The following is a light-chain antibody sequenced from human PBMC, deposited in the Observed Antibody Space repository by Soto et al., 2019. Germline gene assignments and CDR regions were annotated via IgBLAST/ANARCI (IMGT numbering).Light chain of an antibody. J-gene: IGKJ4*01. Sequence: EIELTQSPATLSLSPGEPATLSCRASENVRTFVDWYQQKPGQAPRLLIYDASTRATGVPTRFSGSGSGTDFTLTISSLEPEDFAVYYCQQRNEWPPVTFGGGTKVDIK. CDR1: ENVRTF. CDR3: QQRNEWPPVT. CDR2: DAS. V-gene: IGKV3-11*01.